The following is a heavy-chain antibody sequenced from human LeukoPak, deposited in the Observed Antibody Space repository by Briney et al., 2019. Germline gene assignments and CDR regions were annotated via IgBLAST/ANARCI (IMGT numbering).Heavy chain of an antibody. Sequence: GGSLRLSCAASGFSFTNYAMSWVRQAPARGPEWVSSLRGNGETFYADSVKGRCTLSRDGSRNTVYLQLNDLRVEDTAIYYSARASWASNADAVWWGQGTQVTVSS. CDR3: ARASWASNADAVW. J-gene: IGHJ4*02. CDR1: GFSFTNYA. D-gene: IGHD1-1*01. V-gene: IGHV3-23*01. CDR2: LRGNGET.